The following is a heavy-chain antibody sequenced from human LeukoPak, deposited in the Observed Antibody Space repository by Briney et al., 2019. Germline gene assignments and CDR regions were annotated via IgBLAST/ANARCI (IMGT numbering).Heavy chain of an antibody. D-gene: IGHD3-10*01. V-gene: IGHV3-11*03. CDR3: ARAIGRGPGGHFDY. Sequence: PAGSLRLSCAVAGRSFRDNYRSWIRPAPRKGLEWVSYISNTGSYTNYADSVKGRFTISRDDVTNSLFLQMDSLRAEDTAVYYCARAIGRGPGGHFDYWGQGTLVTVSA. CDR2: ISNTGSYT. J-gene: IGHJ4*02. CDR1: GRSFRDNY.